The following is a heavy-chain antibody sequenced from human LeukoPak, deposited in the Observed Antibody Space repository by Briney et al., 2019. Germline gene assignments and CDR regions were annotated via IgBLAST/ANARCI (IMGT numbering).Heavy chain of an antibody. D-gene: IGHD6-13*01. CDR3: ARFNSSSWYRAYDAFDI. Sequence: GESLKISCKGSGYSFTSYWIGWVRQMPGKGLEWMGIIYPGDSDTRNSPSFQGQVTISADKSISTAYLQWSSLKASDTAMYYCARFNSSSWYRAYDAFDIWGQGTMVTVSS. J-gene: IGHJ3*02. V-gene: IGHV5-51*01. CDR2: IYPGDSDT. CDR1: GYSFTSYW.